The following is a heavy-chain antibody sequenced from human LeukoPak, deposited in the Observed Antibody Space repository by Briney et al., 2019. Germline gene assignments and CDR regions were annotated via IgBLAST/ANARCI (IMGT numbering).Heavy chain of an antibody. Sequence: PGRSLRLSCAASGFTFDDYVMHWVRQAPGKGLEWVSGISWNSDRIGYADSVKGRFIISRDNAKNSLYLQMNSLRAEDTALYYCAKGDGYAPYNYGMDVWGQGTTVTVSS. D-gene: IGHD2-21*01. CDR2: ISWNSDRI. CDR1: GFTFDDYV. J-gene: IGHJ6*02. V-gene: IGHV3-9*01. CDR3: AKGDGYAPYNYGMDV.